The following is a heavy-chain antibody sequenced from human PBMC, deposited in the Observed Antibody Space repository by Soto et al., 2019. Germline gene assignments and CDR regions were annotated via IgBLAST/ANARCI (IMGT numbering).Heavy chain of an antibody. Sequence: SETLSLTCSVSGASIYNGGYFWSWIRQSPGKGLEWIGHIHNSGSPYNNPSLKSRVTISADTSKNQFSLKLTSVTAADTAVYYCARGWGGAFDIWGQGTMVTVSS. CDR3: ARGWGGAFDI. V-gene: IGHV4-30-4*01. J-gene: IGHJ3*02. CDR1: GASIYNGGYF. CDR2: IHNSGSP. D-gene: IGHD3-10*01.